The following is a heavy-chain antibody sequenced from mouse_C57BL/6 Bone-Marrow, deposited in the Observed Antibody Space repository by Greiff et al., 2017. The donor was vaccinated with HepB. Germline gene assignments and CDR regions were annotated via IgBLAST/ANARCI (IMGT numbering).Heavy chain of an antibody. Sequence: EVQLVESGGDLVKPGGSLKLSCAASGFTFSSYGMSWVRQTPDKRLEWVATISSGGSYTYYPDSVKGRFTISRANAKNTLYLQMSSLKSEDTAMYYCERHRITTVWYFDVWGTGTTVTVSS. CDR1: GFTFSSYG. D-gene: IGHD1-1*01. CDR3: ERHRITTVWYFDV. J-gene: IGHJ1*03. V-gene: IGHV5-6*01. CDR2: ISSGGSYT.